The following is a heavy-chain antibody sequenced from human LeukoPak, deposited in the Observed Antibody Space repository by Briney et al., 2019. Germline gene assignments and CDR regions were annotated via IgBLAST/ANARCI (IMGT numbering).Heavy chain of an antibody. D-gene: IGHD1-26*01. CDR3: ARWMGGGSYPYYFDY. CDR2: IFHRGGT. CDR1: NDSISSGDYY. Sequence: SETLSLTCTVSNDSISSGDYYWNWIRQPPGKGLEWIGYIFHRGGTSYNPSLKSRILFSVDTSQNQFSLKLSSVTAADTAVYYCARWMGGGSYPYYFDYWGQETLVTVSS. V-gene: IGHV4-30-4*01. J-gene: IGHJ4*02.